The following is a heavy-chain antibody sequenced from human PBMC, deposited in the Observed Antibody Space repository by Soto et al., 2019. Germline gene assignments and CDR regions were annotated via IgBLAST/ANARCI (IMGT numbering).Heavy chain of an antibody. CDR1: GGSFGGYY. CDR2: INHSGST. V-gene: IGHV4-34*01. Sequence: SETQSLTCAVYGGSFGGYYWSWIRQPPGKGQEWIGEINHSGSTNYNPSLKSRVTISVDTSKNPFSLKLSSVTAADTAVYYCGFSSSWYTDYYYMDVWGKGTTV. J-gene: IGHJ6*03. D-gene: IGHD6-13*01. CDR3: GFSSSWYTDYYYMDV.